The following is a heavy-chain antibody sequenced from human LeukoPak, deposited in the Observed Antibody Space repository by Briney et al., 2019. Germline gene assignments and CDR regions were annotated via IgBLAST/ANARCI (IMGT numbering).Heavy chain of an antibody. D-gene: IGHD6-6*01. CDR3: AWGPWKAHSSSGYYYYYMDV. J-gene: IGHJ6*03. CDR1: GGTFSSYA. Sequence: SVKVSCKASGGTFSSYAISWVRQAPGQGLEWMGGIIPIFGTANYAQEFQGRVTITTDESTSTAYMELSSLRSEDTAVYYCAWGPWKAHSSSGYYYYYMDVWGKGTTVTVSS. CDR2: IIPIFGTA. V-gene: IGHV1-69*05.